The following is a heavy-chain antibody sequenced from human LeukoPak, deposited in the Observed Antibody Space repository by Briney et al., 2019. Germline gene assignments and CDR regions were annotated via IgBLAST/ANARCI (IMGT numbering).Heavy chain of an antibody. CDR2: IKQDGSEK. CDR3: ARAVRAAGTGAFDI. CDR1: GFTFSTYW. V-gene: IGHV3-7*01. J-gene: IGHJ3*02. Sequence: GGSLRLSCAASGFTFSTYWMSWVRQAPGKGLEWVANIKQDGSEKYYVDSVKGRFTISRDNAKNSLYLQMNSLRAEDTAVYYCARAVRAAGTGAFDIWGQGTMVTVSS. D-gene: IGHD6-13*01.